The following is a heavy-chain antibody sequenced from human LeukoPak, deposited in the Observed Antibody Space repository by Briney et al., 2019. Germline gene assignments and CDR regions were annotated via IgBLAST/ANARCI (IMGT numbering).Heavy chain of an antibody. Sequence: GGSLRLSCAASGFTFSSYSMNWVRQAPGKGPEWVSSISSSSSYIYYADSVKGRFTISRDNAKNSLYLQMNSLRAEDTAVYYCAVLLTPQYGNKYYFDYWGQGTLVTVSS. CDR3: AVLLTPQYGNKYYFDY. J-gene: IGHJ4*02. V-gene: IGHV3-21*01. CDR2: ISSSSSYI. D-gene: IGHD2-15*01. CDR1: GFTFSSYS.